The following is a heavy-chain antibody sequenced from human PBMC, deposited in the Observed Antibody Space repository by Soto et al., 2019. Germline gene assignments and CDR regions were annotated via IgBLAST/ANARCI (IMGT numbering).Heavy chain of an antibody. CDR1: GGSFSGYY. CDR2: INHSGST. J-gene: IGHJ4*02. V-gene: IGHV4-34*01. D-gene: IGHD2-2*01. CDR3: ASLGYCSSTSCYSFDY. Sequence: SETLSLTCAVYGGSFSGYYWSWIRQPPGKGLEWIGEINHSGSTNYNPSLKSRVTISVDTSKNQFSLKLSSVTAADTAVYYCASLGYCSSTSCYSFDYWGQGTLVTVSS.